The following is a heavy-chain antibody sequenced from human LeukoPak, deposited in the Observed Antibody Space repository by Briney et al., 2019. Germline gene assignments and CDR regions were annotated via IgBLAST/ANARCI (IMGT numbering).Heavy chain of an antibody. D-gene: IGHD3-9*01. CDR1: GGSTSSYY. V-gene: IGHV4-59*01. CDR3: ARCVYDILTGYSNYGMDV. J-gene: IGHJ6*02. CDR2: IYYSEST. Sequence: SETLSLTCTVSGGSTSSYYWSWIRQPPGKGLEWIGYIYYSESTNYNPSLKSRVTISVDTSKNQFSLKLSSVTAADTAVYYCARCVYDILTGYSNYGMDVWGQGTTVTVSS.